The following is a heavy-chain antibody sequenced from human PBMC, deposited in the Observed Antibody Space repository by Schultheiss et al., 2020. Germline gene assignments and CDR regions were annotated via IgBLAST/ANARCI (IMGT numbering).Heavy chain of an antibody. J-gene: IGHJ4*02. Sequence: GGSLRLSCKGSGYSFTTYWIAWVRQTPGKGLEWMGIIYPDDSDTKYSPSFRGQVTISTDNSIKTAYLQWSSLKDSDTAMYYCARRGGYSSGWSDYWGQGTLVNGSS. V-gene: IGHV5-51*01. D-gene: IGHD6-19*01. CDR3: ARRGGYSSGWSDY. CDR1: GYSFTTYW. CDR2: IYPDDSDT.